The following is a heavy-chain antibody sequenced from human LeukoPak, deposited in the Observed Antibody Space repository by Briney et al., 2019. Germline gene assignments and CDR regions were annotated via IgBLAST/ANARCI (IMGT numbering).Heavy chain of an antibody. Sequence: GGSLRLSCAASGFTFSSYAMGWVRQAPGKGLEWVSAISGSGGSTYYADSVKGRFTISRDNAKNSLYLQMNSLRAEDTAVYYCARVDYGDYYADYWGQGTLVTVSS. CDR3: ARVDYGDYYADY. J-gene: IGHJ4*02. CDR1: GFTFSSYA. CDR2: ISGSGGST. D-gene: IGHD4-17*01. V-gene: IGHV3-23*01.